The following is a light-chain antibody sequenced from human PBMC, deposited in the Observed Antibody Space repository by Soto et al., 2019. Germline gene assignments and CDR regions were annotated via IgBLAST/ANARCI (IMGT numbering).Light chain of an antibody. CDR1: QSVSSN. V-gene: IGKV3-15*01. Sequence: RVMPQSPATLSVSPGERATLSCRASQSVSSNLAWYQQKPGQAPRLLIYGASTRATGIPARFSGSGSGTEFTLTISSLQSEDFAVYYCQQYNNWPRMYTLGQGTRLEIK. J-gene: IGKJ5*01. CDR3: QQYNNWPRMYT. CDR2: GAS.